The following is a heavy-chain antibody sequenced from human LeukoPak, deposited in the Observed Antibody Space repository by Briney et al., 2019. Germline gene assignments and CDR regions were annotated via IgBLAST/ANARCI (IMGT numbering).Heavy chain of an antibody. CDR1: GFTFSNYA. V-gene: IGHV3-23*01. J-gene: IGHJ4*02. CDR2: ISGSAGDT. Sequence: GGSLRLSCAASGFTFSNYAMNWVRQAPGKGLEWVSAISGSAGDTYISDSVKGRFTISRDNSKSTLFLQMNSLRAEDTAVYYCAKYNSFDHYYDSSGRFDCWGQGTLVTVSS. CDR3: AKYNSFDHYYDSSGRFDC. D-gene: IGHD3-22*01.